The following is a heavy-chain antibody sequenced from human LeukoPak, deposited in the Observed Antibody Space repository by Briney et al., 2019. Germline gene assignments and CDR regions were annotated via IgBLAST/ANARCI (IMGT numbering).Heavy chain of an antibody. D-gene: IGHD3-22*01. CDR1: GFPFTSYS. CDR2: ISGSGGST. CDR3: AKDLIPRTTMIVVVITPDY. Sequence: GGSLRLSCAASGFPFTSYSMHWVRQAPGKGLEWVSAISGSGGSTYYADSVKGRFTISRDNSKNTLYLQMNSLRAEDTAVYYCAKDLIPRTTMIVVVITPDYWGQGTLVTVSS. V-gene: IGHV3-23*01. J-gene: IGHJ4*02.